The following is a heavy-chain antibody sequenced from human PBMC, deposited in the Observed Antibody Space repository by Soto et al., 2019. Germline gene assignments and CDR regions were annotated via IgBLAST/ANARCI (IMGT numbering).Heavy chain of an antibody. CDR2: ISYSGST. CDR1: GGSISSGGYY. D-gene: IGHD3-10*01. CDR3: ARDRWGEDGSGSYSLDY. J-gene: IGHJ4*02. Sequence: SETLSLTCTVSGGSISSGGYYWSWIRQHPGTGLEWIGHISYSGSTYYNTSLKSRVTISVDTSRNQFSLIVNSVTAADTAVYYCARDRWGEDGSGSYSLDYWGQGTLVTVSS. V-gene: IGHV4-31*03.